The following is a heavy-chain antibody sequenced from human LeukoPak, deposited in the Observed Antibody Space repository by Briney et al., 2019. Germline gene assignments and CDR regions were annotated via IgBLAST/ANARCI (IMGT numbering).Heavy chain of an antibody. V-gene: IGHV3-23*01. J-gene: IGHJ4*02. CDR3: AKDNIVVVPAALTNDY. CDR1: GFTFSGYA. CDR2: ISGSGGST. D-gene: IGHD2-2*01. Sequence: PGGSLRLSCAASGFTFSGYAMSWVRQAPGKGLEWVSAISGSGGSTYYADSVKGRFTISRDNSKNTLYLQMNSLRAEDTAVYYCAKDNIVVVPAALTNDYWGQGTLVTVSS.